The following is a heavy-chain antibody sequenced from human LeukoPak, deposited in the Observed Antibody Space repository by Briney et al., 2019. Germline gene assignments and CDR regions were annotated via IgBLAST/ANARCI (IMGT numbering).Heavy chain of an antibody. D-gene: IGHD6-13*01. CDR2: IYQDGREK. J-gene: IGHJ4*02. Sequence: GGSLRLSCAASGFTFSTYLMTWVRQAPVKGLEWVANIYQDGREKYYVDSVKGRFTISRDNAKNSLYLQMNSLRAEDTAVYYCASERPSSSWYDYWGQGTLVTVSS. V-gene: IGHV3-7*01. CDR1: GFTFSTYL. CDR3: ASERPSSSWYDY.